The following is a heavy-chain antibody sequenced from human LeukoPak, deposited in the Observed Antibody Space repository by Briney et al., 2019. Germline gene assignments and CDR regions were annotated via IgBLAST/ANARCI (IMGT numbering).Heavy chain of an antibody. J-gene: IGHJ4*02. CDR2: MSADGAGT. CDR3: AKSSGTSTYYFNY. CDR1: GFTFSSYA. Sequence: PGGSLRLSCAASGFTFSSYAMSWVRQAPGKGLEWVSAMSADGAGTYIADSVKGRCTISRDNFKSMLYLQMNSLRAEDTAMYYCAKSSGTSTYYFNYWGQGILVTVS. V-gene: IGHV3-23*01. D-gene: IGHD3-22*01.